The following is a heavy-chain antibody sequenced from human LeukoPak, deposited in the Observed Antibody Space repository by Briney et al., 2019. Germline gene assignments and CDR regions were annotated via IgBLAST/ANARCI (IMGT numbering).Heavy chain of an antibody. D-gene: IGHD2-21*01. CDR3: TTAPFVVIAIQGGAFDI. CDR1: GFTFNNAW. Sequence: PGGSLRLSCAASGFTFNNAWMSWVRQAPGKGLEWVGRIKSKTDGGTTDYAAPVKGRFTISRDDSKNTLYLQMNSLKTEDTAVYYCTTAPFVVIAIQGGAFDIWGQGTMVTVSS. CDR2: IKSKTDGGTT. J-gene: IGHJ3*02. V-gene: IGHV3-15*01.